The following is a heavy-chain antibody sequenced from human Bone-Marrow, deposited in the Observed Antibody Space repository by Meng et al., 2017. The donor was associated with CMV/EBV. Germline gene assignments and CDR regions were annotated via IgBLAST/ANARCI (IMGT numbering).Heavy chain of an antibody. CDR3: ARGGFGDCSSTSCFFYYYYYGMDV. J-gene: IGHJ6*02. CDR1: GFTFSNFA. D-gene: IGHD2-2*01. CDR2: ISSNGDST. V-gene: IGHV3-64*02. Sequence: GESLKISCAASGFTFSNFAMHWVRQAPGKGLEYVSAISSNGDSTYYADSMKGRFTISRDNSKNTLSLQVGSLRAEDMAVYYCARGGFGDCSSTSCFFYYYYYGMDVWGQGTTVTVSS.